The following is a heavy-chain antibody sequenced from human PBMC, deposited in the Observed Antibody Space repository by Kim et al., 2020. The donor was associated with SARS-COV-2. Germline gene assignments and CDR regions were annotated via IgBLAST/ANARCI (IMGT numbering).Heavy chain of an antibody. J-gene: IGHJ4*02. CDR2: VDRSGRAT. D-gene: IGHD3-3*01. CDR1: GFSFSDYY. Sequence: GGSLRLSCAASGFSFSDYYMSWIRQAPGKGLEWVSYVDRSGRATYYVDSVKGRFTISRANAKKSLYLQMDSLRAEDTAVYYCVLAFDYWGQGTLVTVSS. CDR3: VLAFDY. V-gene: IGHV3-11*01.